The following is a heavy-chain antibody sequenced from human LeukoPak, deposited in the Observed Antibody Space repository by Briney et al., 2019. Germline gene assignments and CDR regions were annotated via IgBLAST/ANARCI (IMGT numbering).Heavy chain of an antibody. V-gene: IGHV4-34*01. Sequence: SGTLSLTCAVYGGSFSGYYWSWIRQPPGKGLEWIGEINHSGSTNYSPSLKSRVTISVDTSKNQFSLNLTSVTAADTAVYYCARAMSIAARLQTIFDYWGQGTLVTVSS. J-gene: IGHJ4*02. D-gene: IGHD6-6*01. CDR2: INHSGST. CDR1: GGSFSGYY. CDR3: ARAMSIAARLQTIFDY.